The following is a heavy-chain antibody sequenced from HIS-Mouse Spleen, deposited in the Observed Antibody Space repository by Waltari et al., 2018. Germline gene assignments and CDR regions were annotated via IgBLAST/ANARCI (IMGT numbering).Heavy chain of an antibody. CDR1: GYTFTGYY. Sequence: QVQLVQSGAEVKTPGASVKVSCKASGYTFTGYYMPWVRQAPCQGLEWMGWINPNSGGTNYAQKFQGRVTMTRDTSISTAYMELSRLRSDDTAVYYCARESTPQLGILIYWYFDLWGRGTLVTVSS. CDR2: INPNSGGT. D-gene: IGHD7-27*01. CDR3: ARESTPQLGILIYWYFDL. V-gene: IGHV1-2*02. J-gene: IGHJ2*01.